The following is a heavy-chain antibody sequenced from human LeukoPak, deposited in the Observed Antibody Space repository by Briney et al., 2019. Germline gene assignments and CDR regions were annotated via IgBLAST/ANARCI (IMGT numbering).Heavy chain of an antibody. CDR2: IYVTVA. CDR3: ARHIGGGIEDMDV. Sequence: PSETLSLTCTVSAGSIGTYYWRWIRPSPGKGLEWIGYIYVTVARYNPYLQSRVTISVDRSRNQFSLKMSSVTAADTAVYYCARHIGGGIEDMDVWGKGTKVTVSS. CDR1: AGSIGTYY. V-gene: IGHV4-59*08. D-gene: IGHD3-16*02. J-gene: IGHJ6*03.